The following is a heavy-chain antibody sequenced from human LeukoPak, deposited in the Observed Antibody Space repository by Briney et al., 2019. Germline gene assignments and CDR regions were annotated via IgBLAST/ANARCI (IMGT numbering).Heavy chain of an antibody. Sequence: AGESLKISCKGSGYSFTSYWIGWVRQMPGKGLEWMGFIYPGDSDTRYSPSFQGQVTISADKSISTAYLQWSSLKASDTAMYYCARHAGRDGYNPDAFDIWGQGTMVTVSS. CDR2: IYPGDSDT. D-gene: IGHD5-24*01. CDR3: ARHAGRDGYNPDAFDI. V-gene: IGHV5-51*01. CDR1: GYSFTSYW. J-gene: IGHJ3*02.